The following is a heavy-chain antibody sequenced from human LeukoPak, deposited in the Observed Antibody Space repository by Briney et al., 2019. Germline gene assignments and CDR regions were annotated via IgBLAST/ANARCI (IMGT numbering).Heavy chain of an antibody. CDR1: GGAITGYY. CDR3: ARGRPPHDYGTLFDY. D-gene: IGHD4-17*01. J-gene: IGHJ4*02. CDR2: IYYSGST. V-gene: IGHV4-59*01. Sequence: SETLSLTCTVSGGAITGYYWSWIRQPPGKGLEWIGYIYYSGSTNYNPSLKSRVTMSVDTSKKQFSLKLSTVTAADTAVYYCARGRPPHDYGTLFDYWGQGTLVTVSS.